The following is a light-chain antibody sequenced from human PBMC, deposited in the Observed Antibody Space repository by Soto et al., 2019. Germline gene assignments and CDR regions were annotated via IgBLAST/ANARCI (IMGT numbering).Light chain of an antibody. CDR1: SSDVGGYNY. V-gene: IGLV2-14*01. Sequence: ALTQPASVSGSPGQSITISCTGTSSDVGGYNYVSWYQLHPGKAPKLILYEVTNRPSGVSDRFFGSKSGNTASLTISGLQAEDEADYYCSPYTSSTAYVFGTGTKVTVL. CDR2: EVT. J-gene: IGLJ1*01. CDR3: SPYTSSTAYV.